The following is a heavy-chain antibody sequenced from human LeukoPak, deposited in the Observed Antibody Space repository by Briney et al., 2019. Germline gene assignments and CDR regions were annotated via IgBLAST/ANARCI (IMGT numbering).Heavy chain of an antibody. CDR2: IWFDGSNR. D-gene: IGHD2-15*01. V-gene: IGHV3-33*01. J-gene: IGHJ4*02. Sequence: PGRSLRLSCKASGFTFRNYGMHWVRQAPGKGLDWVGVIWFDGSNRYYADSVKGRFTISRDNSKNTLYLQVNSVRAEDTAVYYCARDTSGYYDYWGQGALVTVSS. CDR3: ARDTSGYYDY. CDR1: GFTFRNYG.